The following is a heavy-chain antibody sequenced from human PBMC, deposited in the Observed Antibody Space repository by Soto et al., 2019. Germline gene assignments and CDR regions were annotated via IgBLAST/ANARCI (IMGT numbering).Heavy chain of an antibody. J-gene: IGHJ4*02. Sequence: QVQLQESGPGLVKPSETLSLTCTVSGGSVSSGDYYWSWIRQPPGKGLEWIGYISYSGSTKYNPSLKSRVTISVDTSTNQFSLKLSSVTAPDTAVYYCARAEKRRDFDYWGQGTLVTASS. CDR1: GGSVSSGDYY. CDR2: ISYSGST. D-gene: IGHD6-19*01. V-gene: IGHV4-61*08. CDR3: ARAEKRRDFDY.